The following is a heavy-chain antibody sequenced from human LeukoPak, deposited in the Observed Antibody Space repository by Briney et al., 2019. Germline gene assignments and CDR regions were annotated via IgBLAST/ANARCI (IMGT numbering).Heavy chain of an antibody. CDR3: TRDNYGSGSSPYYYYYYMDV. CDR2: IYSGGST. CDR1: GFTVSSNY. V-gene: IGHV3-53*01. J-gene: IGHJ6*03. D-gene: IGHD3-10*01. Sequence: GGSLRLSCAASGFTVSSNYMSWVRQAPGKGLEWVSVIYSGGSTYYADSVKGRFTISRDNAKNSLYLQMNSLRAEDTAVYYCTRDNYGSGSSPYYYYYYMDVWGKGTTVTISS.